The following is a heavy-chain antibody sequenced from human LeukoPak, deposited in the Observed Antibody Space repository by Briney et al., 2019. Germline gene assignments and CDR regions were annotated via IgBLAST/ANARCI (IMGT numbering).Heavy chain of an antibody. V-gene: IGHV4-39*01. D-gene: IGHD6-6*01. Sequence: SETLSLTCTVSGGSISSSSYYWGWIRQPPGKGLEWIGSIYYSGSTYYNPSLKSRVTISVDTSKNQFSLKLSSVTAADTAVYYCASIAAPYYYYYMDVWGKGTTVTVSS. CDR3: ASIAAPYYYYYMDV. J-gene: IGHJ6*03. CDR1: GGSISSSSYY. CDR2: IYYSGST.